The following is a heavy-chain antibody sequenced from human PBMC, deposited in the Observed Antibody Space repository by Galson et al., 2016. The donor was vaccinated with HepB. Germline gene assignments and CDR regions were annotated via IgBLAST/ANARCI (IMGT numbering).Heavy chain of an antibody. V-gene: IGHV5-51*01. Sequence: QSGAEVTKPGGSLKISCKGSGYSFTTYWIGWVRQMPGKGLEWMGIIYPGDSDTRYSPSFQGQVTISADKSTSTASLQWSSLKASDTAVYYCAGRPYCEGAACNNNGRDWFDRWGQGTLVTVSS. CDR2: IYPGDSDT. D-gene: IGHD2-21*01. CDR3: AGRPYCEGAACNNNGRDWFDR. CDR1: GYSFTTYW. J-gene: IGHJ5*02.